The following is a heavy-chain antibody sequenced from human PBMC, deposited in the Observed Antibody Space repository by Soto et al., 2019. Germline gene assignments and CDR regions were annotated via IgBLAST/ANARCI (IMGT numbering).Heavy chain of an antibody. D-gene: IGHD3-3*01. V-gene: IGHV1-3*01. CDR1: GYTFTSYA. CDR3: AIGANSIFGVVGPFDY. J-gene: IGHJ4*02. Sequence: ASVKVSCKASGYTFTSYAMHWVRQAPGQRLEWMGWINAGNGNTKYSQKFQGRVTITRDTSASTAYMELSSLRSEDTAVYYCAIGANSIFGVVGPFDYWGQGTLVTVSS. CDR2: INAGNGNT.